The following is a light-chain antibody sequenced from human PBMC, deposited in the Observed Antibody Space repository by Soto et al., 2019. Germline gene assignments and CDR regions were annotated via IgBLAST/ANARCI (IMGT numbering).Light chain of an antibody. V-gene: IGLV2-14*01. CDR1: SSDVGGYNY. Sequence: ALTQPASVSGSPGQSITISCTGTSSDVGGYNYVSWYQQHPGKAPKLMIYEVSNRPSGVSNRFSGSKSGNTASLTISGLQAEDEADYYCSSYTSSSSIPLYAFGTGTKVTVL. CDR2: EVS. CDR3: SSYTSSSSIPLYA. J-gene: IGLJ1*01.